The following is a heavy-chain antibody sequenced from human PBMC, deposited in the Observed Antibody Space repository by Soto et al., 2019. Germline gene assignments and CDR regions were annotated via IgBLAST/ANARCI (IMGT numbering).Heavy chain of an antibody. CDR1: GFAFSSYW. V-gene: IGHV3-74*01. Sequence: EVHLVESGGGSVQPGGSLKLSCAGSGFAFSSYWIHWVRQVPGKGLVWVSRINGDGSTTSYADSVRGRFTISRDNAKDKLYLQMNSLRAEDTALYYCARVGKGRYYFDYWGQGTLVTVSS. CDR3: ARVGKGRYYFDY. CDR2: INGDGSTT. J-gene: IGHJ4*02.